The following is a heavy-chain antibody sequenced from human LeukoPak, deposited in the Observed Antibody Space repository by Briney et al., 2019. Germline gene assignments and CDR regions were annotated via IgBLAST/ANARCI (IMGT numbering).Heavy chain of an antibody. V-gene: IGHV4-39*07. CDR1: GGSISSSSYY. CDR3: AVKGGGSGMDV. Sequence: SETLSLTCTVSGGSISSSSYYWGWIRQPPGKGLEWIGSSYYSGSTYYNPSLKSRVTISVDTSKNQFSLKLSSVTAADTAVYYCAVKGGGSGMDVWGQGTTVTVSS. D-gene: IGHD1-26*01. CDR2: SYYSGST. J-gene: IGHJ6*02.